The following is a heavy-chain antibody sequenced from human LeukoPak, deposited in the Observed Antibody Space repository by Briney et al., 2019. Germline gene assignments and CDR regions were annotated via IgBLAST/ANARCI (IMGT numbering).Heavy chain of an antibody. CDR2: IYYSGST. J-gene: IGHJ5*02. CDR1: GGSISSYY. D-gene: IGHD3-22*01. CDR3: ARDLVYYDSSGFRWFDP. V-gene: IGHV4-59*01. Sequence: TSETLSLTCTVSGGSISSYYWSWIRQPPGKGLEWIGYIYYSGSTNYNPSLKSRVTISVDTSKNQFSLKLSSVTAADTAVYYCARDLVYYDSSGFRWFDPWGQGTLVTVSS.